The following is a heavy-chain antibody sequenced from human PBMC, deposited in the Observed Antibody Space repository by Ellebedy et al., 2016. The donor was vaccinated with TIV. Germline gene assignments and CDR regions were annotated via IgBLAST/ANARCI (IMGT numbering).Heavy chain of an antibody. V-gene: IGHV3-9*01. D-gene: IGHD3-22*01. J-gene: IGHJ4*02. CDR1: GFSFDDYA. CDR2: ISWNSGSI. Sequence: GGSLRLSXAASGFSFDDYAMHWVRQAPGKGLEWVSGISWNSGSIVYADSVKGRFTISRDNAKNSLYLQMNSLRAEDTALYYCAKDRDDSSGYFSQFDYWGQGTLVTVSS. CDR3: AKDRDDSSGYFSQFDY.